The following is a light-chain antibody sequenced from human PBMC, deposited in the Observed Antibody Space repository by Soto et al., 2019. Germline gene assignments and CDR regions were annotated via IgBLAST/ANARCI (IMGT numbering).Light chain of an antibody. CDR2: KAS. Sequence: DIKMTQSPSTLSASVGDRVTITYRASQSISSWLAWYQQKPGKAPKLLIYKASSLESGVPSRFSGSGSGTEFTLTISSLQPDDFATYYCQQYNSYSRTFGQGTKVHI. CDR3: QQYNSYSRT. V-gene: IGKV1-5*03. J-gene: IGKJ1*01. CDR1: QSISSW.